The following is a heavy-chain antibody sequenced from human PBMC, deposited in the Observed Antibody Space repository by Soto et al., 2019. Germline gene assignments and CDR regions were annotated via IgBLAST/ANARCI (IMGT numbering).Heavy chain of an antibody. J-gene: IGHJ4*02. CDR2: ISAYNGNT. CDR1: GYTFTSYG. CDR3: ARGPRHNLGIAVAGTRRY. Sequence: ASVKVSCKASGYTFTSYGISWVRQAPGQGLEWMGWISAYNGNTNYAQKLQGRVTMTTDTSTSTAYMELRSLRSDDTAVYYCARGPRHNLGIAVAGTRRYWGQGTLVTVFS. V-gene: IGHV1-18*01. D-gene: IGHD6-19*01.